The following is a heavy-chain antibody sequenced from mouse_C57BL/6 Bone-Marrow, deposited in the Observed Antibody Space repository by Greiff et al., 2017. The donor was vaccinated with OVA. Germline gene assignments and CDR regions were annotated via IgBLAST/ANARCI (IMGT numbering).Heavy chain of an antibody. CDR2: IYPGDGDT. CDR1: GYAFSSSW. J-gene: IGHJ4*01. V-gene: IGHV1-82*01. Sequence: QVQLQQSGPEPVKPGASVKISCKASGYAFSSSWMNWVKQRPGKGLEWIGRIYPGDGDTNYNGKFKGKATLTADKSSSTAYMQLSSLTSEDSAVYFCAIYYGSSYAMDYWGQGTSVTVSS. CDR3: AIYYGSSYAMDY. D-gene: IGHD1-1*01.